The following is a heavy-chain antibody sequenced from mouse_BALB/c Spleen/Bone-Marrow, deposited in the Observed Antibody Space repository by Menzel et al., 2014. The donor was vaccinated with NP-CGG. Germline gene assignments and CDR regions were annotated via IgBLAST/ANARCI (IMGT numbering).Heavy chain of an antibody. V-gene: IGHV7-3*02. CDR1: GFTFTDYY. Sequence: VQLKESGGGLVQPGGSLRLSCATSGFTFTDYYMNWVRQPPGKALEWLGFIRSKANGYTTEYSASVKSRFTISRDNSQNILYLQMNTLRADDSATYYCARDKGRVFFDYWGQGTTLTVSS. J-gene: IGHJ2*01. CDR2: IRSKANGYTT. CDR3: ARDKGRVFFDY.